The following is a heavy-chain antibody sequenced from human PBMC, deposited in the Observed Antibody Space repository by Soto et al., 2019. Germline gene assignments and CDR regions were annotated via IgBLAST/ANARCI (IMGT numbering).Heavy chain of an antibody. CDR3: ARGNGYCSSTSCYTPWFDP. J-gene: IGHJ5*02. CDR2: INHSGST. CDR1: GGSFSGYY. Sequence: SETLSLTCAVYGGSFSGYYWSWIRQPPGKGLEWIGEINHSGSTNYNPSLKSRVTISVDTPKNQFSLKLSSVTAADTAVYYCARGNGYCSSTSCYTPWFDPWGQGTLVTVSS. D-gene: IGHD2-2*02. V-gene: IGHV4-34*01.